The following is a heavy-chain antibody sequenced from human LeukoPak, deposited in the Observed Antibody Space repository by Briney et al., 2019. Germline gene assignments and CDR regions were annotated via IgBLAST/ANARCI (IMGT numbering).Heavy chain of an antibody. J-gene: IGHJ4*02. CDR1: GFTFSSYA. D-gene: IGHD3-10*01. Sequence: GGSLRLSCAASGFTFSSYAMSWVRQASGKGLEWVSAISGSGGSTYYADSVKGRFTISRDNSKNTLYLQMNSLRAEDTAVYYCAKGLPDITMVRGLPDYWGQGTLVTVSS. V-gene: IGHV3-23*01. CDR3: AKGLPDITMVRGLPDY. CDR2: ISGSGGST.